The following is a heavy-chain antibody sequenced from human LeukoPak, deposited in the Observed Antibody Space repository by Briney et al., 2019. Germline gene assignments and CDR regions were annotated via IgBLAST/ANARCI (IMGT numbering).Heavy chain of an antibody. D-gene: IGHD6-13*01. CDR3: ARDGYSSSWGYYYYYMDV. V-gene: IGHV3-30*01. Sequence: GRSLRLSCPASGFTFSSYAMHWVRQAPGKGLEWVAVISYDGSNKYYADSVKGRFTISRDNSKNTLYLQMNSLRAEDTAVYYCARDGYSSSWGYYYYYMDVWGKGTTVTVSS. J-gene: IGHJ6*03. CDR2: ISYDGSNK. CDR1: GFTFSSYA.